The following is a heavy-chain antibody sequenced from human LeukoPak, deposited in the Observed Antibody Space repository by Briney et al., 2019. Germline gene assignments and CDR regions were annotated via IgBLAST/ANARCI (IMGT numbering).Heavy chain of an antibody. CDR3: TPSAIQHDY. J-gene: IGHJ4*02. V-gene: IGHV3-15*01. CDR2: IKSKSDGGSS. Sequence: GGSLRLSCAASGFTFSNAWMGWVRQAPGKGLEWVCHIKSKSDGGSSDYAAPVRGRFTITRDDSKNTLYLKLNSLKTEDTAVYYCTPSAIQHDYWGQGTLVTVSS. CDR1: GFTFSNAW. D-gene: IGHD1-1*01.